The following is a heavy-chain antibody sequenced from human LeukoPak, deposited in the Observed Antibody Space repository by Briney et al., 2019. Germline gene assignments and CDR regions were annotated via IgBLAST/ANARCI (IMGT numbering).Heavy chain of an antibody. Sequence: ASVKVSCKSSGYTFTSYAMNWVRQAPGQGLEWMGWISTNTGNPTYAQGFTGRFVFSLDTSVSTAYLQISSLKAEDTAVYYCARKSVAATPRDIVYQYSCMDVWGKGTTVTVSS. CDR1: GYTFTSYA. V-gene: IGHV7-4-1*02. CDR3: ARKSVAATPRDIVYQYSCMDV. D-gene: IGHD2-15*01. CDR2: ISTNTGNP. J-gene: IGHJ6*03.